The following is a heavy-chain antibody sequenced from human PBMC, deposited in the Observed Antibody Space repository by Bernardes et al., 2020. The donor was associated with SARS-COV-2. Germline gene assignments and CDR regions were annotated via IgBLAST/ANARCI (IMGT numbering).Heavy chain of an antibody. CDR1: GFTFSSYS. V-gene: IGHV3-21*01. CDR3: ARDIISEYNRFDP. Sequence: GGSLRLSCAVSGFTFSSYSMDWVRQAPGKVLEWVSSISSSGTYVYYADSVRGRFTISRDNSKNSLYLQMNSLRAEDTATYYCARDIISEYNRFDPWGQGTLVTVSS. D-gene: IGHD1-20*01. J-gene: IGHJ5*02. CDR2: ISSSGTYV.